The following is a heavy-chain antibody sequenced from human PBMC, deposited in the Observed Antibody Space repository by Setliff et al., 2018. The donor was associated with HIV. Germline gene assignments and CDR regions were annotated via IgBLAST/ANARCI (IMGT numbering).Heavy chain of an antibody. CDR2: IIPILGIA. D-gene: IGHD1-26*01. V-gene: IGHV1-69*10. CDR1: GGTFSSYA. Sequence: ASVKVSCKAPGGTFSSYAISWVRQAPGQGLEWMGGIIPILGIANYAQKFQSRVTITTDESTSTAYMELSSLRAEDTALYHCASSGSYYVPYFNSWGQGTQVTVSS. CDR3: ASSGSYYVPYFNS. J-gene: IGHJ4*02.